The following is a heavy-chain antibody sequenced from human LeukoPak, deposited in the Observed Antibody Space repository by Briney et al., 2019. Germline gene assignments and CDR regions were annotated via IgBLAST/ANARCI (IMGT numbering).Heavy chain of an antibody. D-gene: IGHD3-3*01. CDR3: ARGSFVLQFLEWLSRFDY. J-gene: IGHJ4*02. CDR1: GGSFSGYY. Sequence: PSETLSLTCAVYGGSFSGYYWSWIRQPPGKGLEWIGEINHSGSTNYNPSLKSRVTISVDTSKNQFSLKLSSVTAADTAVYYCARGSFVLQFLEWLSRFDYWGQGTLVTVSS. V-gene: IGHV4-34*01. CDR2: INHSGST.